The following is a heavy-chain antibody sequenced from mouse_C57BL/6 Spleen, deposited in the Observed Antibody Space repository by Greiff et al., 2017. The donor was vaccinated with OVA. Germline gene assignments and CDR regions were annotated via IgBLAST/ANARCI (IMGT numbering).Heavy chain of an antibody. V-gene: IGHV1-52*01. CDR2: IDPSDSET. CDR3: ARDRTAPYAMDY. J-gene: IGHJ4*01. Sequence: QVQLQQPGAELVRPGSSVKLSCKASGYTFTSYWMHWVKQRPIQGLEWIGNIDPSDSETHYNQKFKDKATLTVDKSSSTAYMQLSSLTSEDSAVYYCARDRTAPYAMDYWGQGTSVTVSS. D-gene: IGHD3-2*01. CDR1: GYTFTSYW.